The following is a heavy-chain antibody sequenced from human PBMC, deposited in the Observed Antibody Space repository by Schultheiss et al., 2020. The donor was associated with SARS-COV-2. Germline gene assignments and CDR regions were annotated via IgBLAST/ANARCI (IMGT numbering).Heavy chain of an antibody. J-gene: IGHJ6*02. Sequence: SETLSLTCTVSGGSISSYYWSWIRQPPGKGLEWIGYIYYSGSTNYNPSLKSRVTMSVDTSKNQFSLRLSSVTAADTAVYYCARDGYGDYDYYYYGMDVWGQGTTVTVSS. CDR1: GGSISSYY. CDR2: IYYSGST. D-gene: IGHD4-17*01. V-gene: IGHV4-59*01. CDR3: ARDGYGDYDYYYYGMDV.